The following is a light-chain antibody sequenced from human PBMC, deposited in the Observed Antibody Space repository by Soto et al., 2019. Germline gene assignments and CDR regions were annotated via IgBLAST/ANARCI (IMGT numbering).Light chain of an antibody. Sequence: DIQMTQSPSTLSASVGDRVTITCRASQSISSWLAWYQQKLGKAPKLLIYEASSLESGVPSRFSGSGSGTEFTLPISSLQPDDSATYYCQQFNTYPWTFGQGSKVELK. CDR1: QSISSW. CDR3: QQFNTYPWT. V-gene: IGKV1-5*01. J-gene: IGKJ1*01. CDR2: EAS.